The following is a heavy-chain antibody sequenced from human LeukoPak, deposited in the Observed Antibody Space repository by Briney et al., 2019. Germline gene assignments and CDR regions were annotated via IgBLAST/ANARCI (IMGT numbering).Heavy chain of an antibody. CDR2: INHSGST. J-gene: IGHJ6*03. Sequence: SETLSLTCAVYGGSFSGYYWSWIRQPPGKGLEWIGEINHSGSTNYNPSLKSRVTISVDTSKNQFSLKLSSVTAADTAVYYCARVVLLWFGELIGNYYYMDVWGKGTTVTVS. CDR1: GGSFSGYY. CDR3: ARVVLLWFGELIGNYYYMDV. V-gene: IGHV4-34*01. D-gene: IGHD3-10*01.